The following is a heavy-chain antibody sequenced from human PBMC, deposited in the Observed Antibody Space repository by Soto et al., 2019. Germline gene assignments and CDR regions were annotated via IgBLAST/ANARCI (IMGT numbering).Heavy chain of an antibody. J-gene: IGHJ5*02. CDR3: AGMPYTSGLRFDP. CDR1: GDSYSISTYS. V-gene: IGHV4-30-2*01. CDR2: IYQSGVT. D-gene: IGHD6-19*01. Sequence: SETLSLTCNMSGDSYSISTYSWSWIRQPPGKALQWIGFIYQSGVTSYNPSLASRVSISLDRSNNQCSLKLKSVTAADTAVYFCAGMPYTSGLRFDPWGPGTMVTVS.